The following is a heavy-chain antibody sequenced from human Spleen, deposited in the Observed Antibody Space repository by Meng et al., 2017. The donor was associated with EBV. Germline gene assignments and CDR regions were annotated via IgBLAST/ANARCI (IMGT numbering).Heavy chain of an antibody. CDR3: ARPFPSIVSPRLDPFGE. Sequence: QGPLQDAGPVLVKPSETLSITCAVAGGSISSFYYWAWIRQSPGRGLEWIGSVHHSGSTYYSPSFKSRITVSVDTSRNHFSLRLTSVTAADTAVYYCARPFPSIVSPRLDPFGEWGPGTLVTVSS. CDR1: GGSISSFYY. J-gene: IGHJ4*02. V-gene: IGHV4-38-2*01. D-gene: IGHD5/OR15-5a*01. CDR2: VHHSGST.